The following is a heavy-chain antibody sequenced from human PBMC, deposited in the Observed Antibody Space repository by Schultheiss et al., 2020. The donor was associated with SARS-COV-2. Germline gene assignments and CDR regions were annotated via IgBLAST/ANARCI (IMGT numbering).Heavy chain of an antibody. CDR1: GFTFSSYA. J-gene: IGHJ4*02. D-gene: IGHD6-19*01. CDR2: ISSNGGST. CDR3: ARDLVTSGWTEGAGVFDY. V-gene: IGHV3-64*04. Sequence: GESLKISCSASGFTFSSYAMHWVRQAPGKGLEYVSAISSNGGSTYYADSVKGRFTISRDNAKNSLYLQMNSLRGEDTAVYYCARDLVTSGWTEGAGVFDYWGQGTLVTVSS.